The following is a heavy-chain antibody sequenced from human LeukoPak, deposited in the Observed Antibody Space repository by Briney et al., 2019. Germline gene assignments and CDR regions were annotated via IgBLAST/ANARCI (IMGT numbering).Heavy chain of an antibody. CDR1: GFTFSSYA. CDR3: AKGGTGTTVRYFDY. D-gene: IGHD1-7*01. V-gene: IGHV3-23*01. CDR2: VSTSGDNG. Sequence: SGGSLRLSCAASGFTFSSYAMSWVRQAPGKGLEWVSVVSTSGDNGYYADSVQGRFTISRDNSKNSLYLQMNSLRAEDTAVYYCAKGGTGTTVRYFDYWGQGTLVTVSS. J-gene: IGHJ4*02.